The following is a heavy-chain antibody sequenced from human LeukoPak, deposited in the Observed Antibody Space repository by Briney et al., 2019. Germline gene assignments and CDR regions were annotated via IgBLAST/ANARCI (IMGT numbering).Heavy chain of an antibody. CDR2: INPSGGST. J-gene: IGHJ4*02. Sequence: ASVKVSCKASGYTFASYYMHWVRQAPGQGLEWMGIINPSGGSTSYAQKFQGRVTMTRDMSTSTVYMELSSPRSEDTAVYYCARTGYSYGYPPDYWGQGTLVTVSS. D-gene: IGHD5-18*01. CDR3: ARTGYSYGYPPDY. V-gene: IGHV1-46*01. CDR1: GYTFASYY.